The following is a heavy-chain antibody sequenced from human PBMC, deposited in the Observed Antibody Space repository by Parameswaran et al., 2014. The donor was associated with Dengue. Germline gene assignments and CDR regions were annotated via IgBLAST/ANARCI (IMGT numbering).Heavy chain of an antibody. J-gene: IGHJ4*02. D-gene: IGHD3-10*01. V-gene: IGHV4-31*02. CDR3: ARADTYGSGSPTTFDY. Sequence: VRQAPGKGLEWIGYIYYSGSTYYNPSLKSRVTISVDTSKNQFSLKLSSVTAADTAVYYCARADTYGSGSPTTFDYWGQGTLVTVSS. CDR2: IYYSGST.